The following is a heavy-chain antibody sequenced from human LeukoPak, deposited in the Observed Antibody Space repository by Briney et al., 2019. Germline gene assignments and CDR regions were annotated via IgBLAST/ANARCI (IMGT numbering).Heavy chain of an antibody. CDR1: GFTFSSYW. CDR2: INSDGSST. Sequence: GGSLRLSCAASGFTFSSYWMHWVRQAPGKGLVWVSRINSDGSSTSYADSVKGRFTISRDNAKNTLYLQMNSLRAEDTAVYYCARSGGLAYCGGDCYSLDYWGQGTLVTVSS. CDR3: ARSGGLAYCGGDCYSLDY. D-gene: IGHD2-21*02. J-gene: IGHJ4*02. V-gene: IGHV3-74*01.